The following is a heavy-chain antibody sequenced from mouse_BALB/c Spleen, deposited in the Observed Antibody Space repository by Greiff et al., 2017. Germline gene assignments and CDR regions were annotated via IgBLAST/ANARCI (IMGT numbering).Heavy chain of an antibody. CDR1: GDSITSGY. V-gene: IGHV3-8*02. D-gene: IGHD2-3*01. CDR3: ARFGDGYYYAMDY. CDR2: ISYSGST. J-gene: IGHJ4*01. Sequence: EVQVVESGPSLVKPSQTLSLTCSVTGDSITSGYWNWIRKFPGNKLEYMGYISYSGSTYYNPSLKSRISITRDTSKNQYYLQLNSVTTEDTATYYCARFGDGYYYAMDYWGQGTSVTVSS.